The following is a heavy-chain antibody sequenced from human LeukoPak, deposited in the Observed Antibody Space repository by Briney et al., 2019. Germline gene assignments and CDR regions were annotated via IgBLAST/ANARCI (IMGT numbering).Heavy chain of an antibody. Sequence: PSETLSLTCAVYGGSFSGYYWSWIRQPPGKGLEWVSAISGSGGSTYYADSVKGRFTISRDNSKNTLYLQMNSLRAEDTAVYYCAKDLHYYDSSGYFGDYWGQGTLVTVSS. V-gene: IGHV3-23*01. CDR2: ISGSGGST. CDR1: GGSFSGYY. CDR3: AKDLHYYDSSGYFGDY. J-gene: IGHJ4*02. D-gene: IGHD3-22*01.